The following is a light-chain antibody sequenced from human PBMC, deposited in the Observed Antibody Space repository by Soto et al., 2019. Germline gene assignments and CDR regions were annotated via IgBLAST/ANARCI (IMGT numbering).Light chain of an antibody. V-gene: IGKV1-5*03. CDR2: KAS. J-gene: IGKJ1*01. CDR3: QQYDSYPRT. CDR1: QSLDRDY. Sequence: IQMTQSPSTLSASLGDRVTMTCRASQSLDRDYLAWYQQKPGKAPNLLIYKASTLESGVPSRFSGGGSGTAFTLTISSLQPDDFATYYCQQYDSYPRTFGQGTKVDIK.